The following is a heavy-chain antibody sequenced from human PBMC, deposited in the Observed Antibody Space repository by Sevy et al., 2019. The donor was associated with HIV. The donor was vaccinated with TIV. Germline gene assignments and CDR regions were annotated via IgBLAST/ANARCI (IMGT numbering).Heavy chain of an antibody. V-gene: IGHV3-30*18. J-gene: IGHJ4*02. D-gene: IGHD4-17*01. CDR2: ISFGGSSK. Sequence: GGSLRLSCAASGFTFSSYAMHWVRQAPGKGLEWVALISFGGSSKEYTDSLKGRFTISRDNSKNTLYLQMNSLRAEDSGVYYGAKDRWGSGDFRGYFDHWGQGTRVTVSS. CDR3: AKDRWGSGDFRGYFDH. CDR1: GFTFSSYA.